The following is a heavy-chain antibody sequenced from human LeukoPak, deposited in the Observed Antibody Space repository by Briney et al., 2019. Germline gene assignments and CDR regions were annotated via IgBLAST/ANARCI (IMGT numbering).Heavy chain of an antibody. J-gene: IGHJ2*01. CDR3: AMNYDILTGYYTPWYFDL. CDR2: INHSGST. Sequence: PSETLSLTCAVYGGSFSGYYWSWIRQPPGKGLEWIGEINHSGSTNCNPSLKSRVTISVDTSKNQFSLKLSSVTAADTAVYYCAMNYDILTGYYTPWYFDLWGRGTLVTVSS. D-gene: IGHD3-9*01. CDR1: GGSFSGYY. V-gene: IGHV4-34*01.